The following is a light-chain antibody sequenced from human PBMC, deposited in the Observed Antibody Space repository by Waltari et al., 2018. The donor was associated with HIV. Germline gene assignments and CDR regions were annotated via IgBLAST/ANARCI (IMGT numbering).Light chain of an antibody. Sequence: DIVMTQSPLSLTATPGESASISCRSSQSLLHKNGYNYLNWYLQKPGQSPQLLISLGSNRASGVPDRFSGSGSGTDFTLEISKLEAGDVGVYYCMQALQTPRTFGQGTKLETK. CDR3: MQALQTPRT. CDR1: QSLLHKNGYNY. J-gene: IGKJ2*01. V-gene: IGKV2-28*01. CDR2: LGS.